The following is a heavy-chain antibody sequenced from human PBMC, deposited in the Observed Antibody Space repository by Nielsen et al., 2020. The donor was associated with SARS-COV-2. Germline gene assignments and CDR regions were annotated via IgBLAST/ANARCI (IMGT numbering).Heavy chain of an antibody. D-gene: IGHD6-19*01. J-gene: IGHJ4*02. CDR3: ARDTDSVAVDY. Sequence: SETLSLTCTVSGGSISSSSYYWGWIRQPPGKGLEWIGSIYYSGSTYYNPSLKSRVTISVDTSKNQFSLKLSSVTAADTAVYDCARDTDSVAVDYWGQGTLVTVSS. CDR2: IYYSGST. V-gene: IGHV4-39*07. CDR1: GGSISSSSYY.